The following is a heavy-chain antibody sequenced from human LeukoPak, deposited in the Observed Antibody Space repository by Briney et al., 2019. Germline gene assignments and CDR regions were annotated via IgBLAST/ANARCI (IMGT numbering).Heavy chain of an antibody. D-gene: IGHD2-2*01. CDR1: GYTFTGYY. Sequence: ASVKVSCKASGYTFTGYYMHWVRQAPGQGLEWMGWINPNSGGTNYAQKFQGRVTMTRDTSISTAYMELSRLRSDDTAVCYCARNTAIVVVPAADYWGQGTLVTVSS. CDR3: ARNTAIVVVPAADY. CDR2: INPNSGGT. V-gene: IGHV1-2*02. J-gene: IGHJ4*02.